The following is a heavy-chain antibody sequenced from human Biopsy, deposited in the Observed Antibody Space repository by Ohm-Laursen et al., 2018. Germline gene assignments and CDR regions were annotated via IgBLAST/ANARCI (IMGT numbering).Heavy chain of an antibody. D-gene: IGHD2-15*01. CDR1: GDSINSSY. V-gene: IGHV4-59*08. CDR3: ARRGSGGRSFDY. Sequence: SDTLSLTCIVSGDSINSSYWSWIRQPPGKGLEWIGFISNSGNTNYNPSLKSRVTISVDTSKNQISLKLGSVTVADTAVFYCARRGSGGRSFDYWGQGSLATVSS. CDR2: ISNSGNT. J-gene: IGHJ4*02.